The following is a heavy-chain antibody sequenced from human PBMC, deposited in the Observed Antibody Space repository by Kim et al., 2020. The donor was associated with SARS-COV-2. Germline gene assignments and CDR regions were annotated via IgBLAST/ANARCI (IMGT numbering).Heavy chain of an antibody. Sequence: GGSLRLSCVASGFNFGTFDMSWVRQAPGKGLKWVSVIKGQDDSIYYVESVKGRFTVSRDSARNTLYLQMNSLRSDDTAIYYCVKGAWLDYWGPGTLVTVSS. CDR1: GFNFGTFD. D-gene: IGHD5-12*01. CDR2: IKGQDDSI. V-gene: IGHV3-23*01. CDR3: VKGAWLDY. J-gene: IGHJ4*02.